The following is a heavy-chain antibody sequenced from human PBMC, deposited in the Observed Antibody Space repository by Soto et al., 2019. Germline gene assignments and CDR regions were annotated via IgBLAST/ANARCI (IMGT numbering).Heavy chain of an antibody. Sequence: GGSLRLSCAASGFTFTRYTMNWVRQAPGKGLEWISYVNIRGATYYADSVKGRFAMSRDDAKNSVFLQLNNLRAEDTALYFCARDEYYAFDYWGQGILVTVSS. J-gene: IGHJ4*02. CDR3: ARDEYYAFDY. V-gene: IGHV3-48*01. D-gene: IGHD1-26*01. CDR1: GFTFTRYT. CDR2: VNIRGAT.